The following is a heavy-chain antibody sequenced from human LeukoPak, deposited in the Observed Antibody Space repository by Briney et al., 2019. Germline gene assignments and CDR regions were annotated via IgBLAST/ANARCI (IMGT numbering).Heavy chain of an antibody. CDR2: ISYDGSNK. CDR1: GFTFSSYG. J-gene: IGHJ1*01. D-gene: IGHD3-22*01. Sequence: PGRSLRLSCAASGFTFSSYGMHWVRQAPGKGLEWVAVISYDGSNKYYADSVKGRFTISRDNSKNTLYLQMNSLRAEDTAVYYCARPEYYDSSGYYYGYFQHWGQGTLVTVSS. V-gene: IGHV3-30*03. CDR3: ARPEYYDSSGYYYGYFQH.